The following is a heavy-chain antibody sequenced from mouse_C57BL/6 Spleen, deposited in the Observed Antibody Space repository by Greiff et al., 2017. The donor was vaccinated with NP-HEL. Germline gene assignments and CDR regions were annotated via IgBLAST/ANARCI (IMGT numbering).Heavy chain of an antibody. CDR3: ARFKEGPFDY. CDR2: IDPSDSYT. Sequence: QVQLKQPGAELVKPGASVKLSCKASGYTFTSYWMQWVKQRPGQGLEWIGEIDPSDSYTNYNQKFKGKATLTVDTSSSTAYMQLSSLTSEDSAVYYCARFKEGPFDYWGQGTTLTVSS. J-gene: IGHJ2*01. V-gene: IGHV1-50*01. CDR1: GYTFTSYW.